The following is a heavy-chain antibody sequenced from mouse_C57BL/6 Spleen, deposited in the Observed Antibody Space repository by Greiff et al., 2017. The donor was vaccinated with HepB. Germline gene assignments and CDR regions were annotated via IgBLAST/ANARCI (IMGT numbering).Heavy chain of an antibody. J-gene: IGHJ4*01. V-gene: IGHV5-4*03. CDR3: ARAGGSSYAAMDY. D-gene: IGHD1-1*01. CDR1: GFTFSSYA. Sequence: EVKLEESGGGLVKPGGSLKLSCAASGFTFSSYAMSWVRQTPEKRLEWVATISDGGSYTYYPDNVKGRFTISRDNAKNNLYLQMSHLKSEDTAMYYCARAGGSSYAAMDYWGQGTSVTVSS. CDR2: ISDGGSYT.